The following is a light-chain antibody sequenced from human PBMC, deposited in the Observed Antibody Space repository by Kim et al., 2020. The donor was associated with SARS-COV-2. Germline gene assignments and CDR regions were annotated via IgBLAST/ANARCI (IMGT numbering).Light chain of an antibody. CDR3: QQYGSSPRA. V-gene: IGKV3-20*01. CDR1: QKVTGNY. J-gene: IGKJ1*01. CDR2: GAS. Sequence: SPGEGATPPTRASQKVTGNYLAWYQQKPGQAPRLLIYGASSMATGIPDRFSGSGSGTDFTLTISRLEPEDFAVYYCQQYGSSPRAFGQGTKVDIK.